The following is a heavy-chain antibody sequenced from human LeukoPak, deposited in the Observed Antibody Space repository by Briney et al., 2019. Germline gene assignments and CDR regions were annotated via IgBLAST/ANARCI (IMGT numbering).Heavy chain of an antibody. CDR1: GGSISSYY. D-gene: IGHD3-9*01. Sequence: SETLSLTCTVSGGSISSYYWSWIRQPPGKGLEWFGYIYYSGSTNYNPSLKSRVTISVDTSKNQFSLKLSSVTAADTAVYYCASGSYDILTGYYFDYWGKGTLVTVSS. CDR2: IYYSGST. V-gene: IGHV4-59*01. J-gene: IGHJ4*02. CDR3: ASGSYDILTGYYFDY.